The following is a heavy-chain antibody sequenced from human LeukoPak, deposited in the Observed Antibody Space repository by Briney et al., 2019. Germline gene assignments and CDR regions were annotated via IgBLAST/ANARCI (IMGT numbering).Heavy chain of an antibody. CDR2: IFYGGST. CDR3: ARGGGSYYYYYMDV. V-gene: IGHV4-59*08. Sequence: PSETLSLTCTVSCGSISSYYWSWIRQPPGKGLEWIGYIFYGGSTNHNPSLKSRVTISVDTSKNQFSLKLSSVTVADTAVYYCARGGGSYYYYYMDVWGKGTTVTISS. J-gene: IGHJ6*03. CDR1: CGSISSYY. D-gene: IGHD1-26*01.